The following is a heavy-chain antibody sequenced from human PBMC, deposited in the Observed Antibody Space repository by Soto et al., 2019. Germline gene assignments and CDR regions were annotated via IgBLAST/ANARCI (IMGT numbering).Heavy chain of an antibody. CDR3: ARVRGYYGSGSYYNGRYYYYGMDV. D-gene: IGHD3-10*01. CDR2: IIPIFGTA. CDR1: GGTFSSYA. V-gene: IGHV1-69*13. Sequence: SVKVSCKASGGTFSSYAISWVRQAPGQGLEWMGGIIPIFGTANYAQKFQGRVTITADESTSTAYMELSSLRSEDTAVYYCARVRGYYGSGSYYNGRYYYYGMDVWGQGTTVTVAS. J-gene: IGHJ6*02.